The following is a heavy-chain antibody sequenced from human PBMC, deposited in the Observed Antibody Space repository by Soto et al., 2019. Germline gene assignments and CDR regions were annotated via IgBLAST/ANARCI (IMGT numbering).Heavy chain of an antibody. V-gene: IGHV1-69*06. CDR1: GGTFSSYA. CDR3: ARDLWFGDSTDYYYGMDV. D-gene: IGHD3-10*01. Sequence: QVQLVQSGAEVKKPGSSVKVSCKASGGTFSSYAISWVRQAPGQGLEWMGGIIPIFGTANYAQKFQGRVTITADKSTGTAYMELSSLRSEDTAVYYCARDLWFGDSTDYYYGMDVWGQGTTVTVSS. CDR2: IIPIFGTA. J-gene: IGHJ6*02.